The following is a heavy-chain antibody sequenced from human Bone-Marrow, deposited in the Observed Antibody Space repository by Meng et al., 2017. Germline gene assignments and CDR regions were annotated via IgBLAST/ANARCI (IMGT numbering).Heavy chain of an antibody. V-gene: IGHV4-34*01. D-gene: IGHD3-22*01. CDR3: AREDRYYYDSRVDY. J-gene: IGHJ4*02. CDR1: GGSFSGYY. CDR2: INHSGST. Sequence: QVPLPQWGAGLLKPSETLSLTCAVYGGSFSGYYWSWIRQSPGKGLEWIGEINHSGSTNYYPSLKSRVTISVDTSKNQFSLKLSSVTAADTAVYYCAREDRYYYDSRVDYWGQGTLVTVSS.